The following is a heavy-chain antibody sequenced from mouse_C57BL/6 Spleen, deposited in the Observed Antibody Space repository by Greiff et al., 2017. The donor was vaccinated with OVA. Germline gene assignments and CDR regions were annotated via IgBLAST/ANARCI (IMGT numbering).Heavy chain of an antibody. D-gene: IGHD2-4*01. CDR3: AREYDYVYYAMDY. CDR1: GYTFTDYY. CDR2: INPNNGGT. V-gene: IGHV1-26*01. Sequence: EVQLQQPGPELVKPGASVKISCKASGYTFTDYYMNWVKQSHGKSLEWIGDINPNNGGTSYNQKFKGKATLTVDKSTSTAYMELRSLTSEDSAVYYCAREYDYVYYAMDYWGQGTSVTVSS. J-gene: IGHJ4*01.